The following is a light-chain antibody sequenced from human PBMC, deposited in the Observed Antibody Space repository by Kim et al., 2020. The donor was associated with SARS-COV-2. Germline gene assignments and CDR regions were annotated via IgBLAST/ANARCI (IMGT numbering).Light chain of an antibody. Sequence: SASVGDRVTITCQASQDISNYLNWYLQKPGKAPKLLIYDASNLETGVPSRFSGSGSGTDFTFTISSLQPEDIATYYCQQYDNLLTCGGGTKVDIK. CDR1: QDISNY. CDR3: QQYDNLLT. CDR2: DAS. J-gene: IGKJ4*01. V-gene: IGKV1-33*01.